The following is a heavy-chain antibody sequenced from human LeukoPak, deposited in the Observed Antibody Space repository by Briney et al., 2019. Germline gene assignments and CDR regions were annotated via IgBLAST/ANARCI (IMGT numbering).Heavy chain of an antibody. CDR1: GGTFSSYA. CDR2: INPNSGGT. CDR3: ARGYYYDIGAFDI. Sequence: GASVKVSCKASGGTFSSYAISWVRQAPGQGLEWMGRINPNSGGTNYAQKFQGRVTMTRDTSISTAYMELSRLRSDDTAVYYCARGYYYDIGAFDIWGQGTMVTVSS. J-gene: IGHJ3*02. D-gene: IGHD3-22*01. V-gene: IGHV1-2*06.